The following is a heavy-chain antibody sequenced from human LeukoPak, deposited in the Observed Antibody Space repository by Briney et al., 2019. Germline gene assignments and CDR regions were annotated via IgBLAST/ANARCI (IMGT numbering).Heavy chain of an antibody. Sequence: GGSLRLSCAASGFTFGSHAMYWVRQAPGKGLEWVAGIFGSGGSPHYADPVKGRFTISRDNSRNTVYPQINSLRAEDTAVYYCGKTTVGYSSGQKPAWPVDYWGQGTLVTVSS. CDR3: GKTTVGYSSGQKPAWPVDY. CDR1: GFTFGSHA. J-gene: IGHJ4*02. V-gene: IGHV3-23*01. CDR2: IFGSGGSP. D-gene: IGHD5-18*01.